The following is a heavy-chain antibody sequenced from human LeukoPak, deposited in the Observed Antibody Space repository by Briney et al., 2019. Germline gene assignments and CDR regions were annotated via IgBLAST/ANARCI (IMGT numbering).Heavy chain of an antibody. V-gene: IGHV1-2*02. Sequence: ASVTVSYKASGYTFTGYYMHWVRQAPGQGLEWMGWINPNSGSTNYAQKFQGRVTITRDTSISTAYMELSRLGSDETAVYYCARGYGSGIDYWGQGTLVTVSS. CDR3: ARGYGSGIDY. CDR1: GYTFTGYY. J-gene: IGHJ4*02. D-gene: IGHD3-10*01. CDR2: INPNSGST.